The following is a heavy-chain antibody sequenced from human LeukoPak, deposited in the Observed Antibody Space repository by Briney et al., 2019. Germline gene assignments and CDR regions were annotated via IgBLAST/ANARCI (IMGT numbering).Heavy chain of an antibody. CDR3: ARGYGLRRNYGDYVSVDYFDY. V-gene: IGHV4-61*05. D-gene: IGHD4-17*01. CDR2: IYTSGST. Sequence: SETLSLTCTVSGGSISSSSYYWGWIRQPPGKGLEWIGRIYTSGSTNYNPSLKSRVTMSVDTSKNQFSLKLSSVTAADTAVYYCARGYGLRRNYGDYVSVDYFDYWGQGTLVTVSS. J-gene: IGHJ4*02. CDR1: GGSISSSSYY.